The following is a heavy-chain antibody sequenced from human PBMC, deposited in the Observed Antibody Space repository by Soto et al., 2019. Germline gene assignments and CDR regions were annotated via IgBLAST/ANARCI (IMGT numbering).Heavy chain of an antibody. Sequence: EVQLVESGGVVVQPGGSLRLSCAASGFTFDDYAMHWVRQAPGKGLEWVSLISWDGGSTYYADSVKGRFTISRDNSKNSLYLQMNSLRAEDTALYYCAKVGCSGGSCYSDYYCGMDVWGQGTTVTVSS. CDR3: AKVGCSGGSCYSDYYCGMDV. CDR1: GFTFDDYA. CDR2: ISWDGGST. J-gene: IGHJ6*02. D-gene: IGHD2-15*01. V-gene: IGHV3-43D*04.